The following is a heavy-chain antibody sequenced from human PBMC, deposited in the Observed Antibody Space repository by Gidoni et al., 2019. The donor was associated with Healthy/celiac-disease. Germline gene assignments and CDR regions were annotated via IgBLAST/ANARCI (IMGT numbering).Heavy chain of an antibody. J-gene: IGHJ4*02. D-gene: IGHD1-26*01. CDR3: ARDSGSYYGHNY. Sequence: QLQLQESGPGRVKLSETLSLTCTVSGGSISSSSYYWGWIRQPPGKGLEWIGSIYYSGSTYSNPSLKSRVTISVDTSKNQFSLKLSSVTAADTAVYYCARDSGSYYGHNYWGQGTLVTVSS. V-gene: IGHV4-39*02. CDR1: GGSISSSSYY. CDR2: IYYSGST.